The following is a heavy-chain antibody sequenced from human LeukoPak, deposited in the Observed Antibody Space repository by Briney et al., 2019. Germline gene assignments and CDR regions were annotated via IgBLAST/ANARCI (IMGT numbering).Heavy chain of an antibody. V-gene: IGHV4-38-2*01. CDR3: ARRISTRRGETCSSTSCYFDY. J-gene: IGHJ4*02. CDR2: IFHSGIT. CDR1: GFSISSGYF. Sequence: PSETLSLXCAVSGFSISSGYFWAWIRQSPGKGLEWIGSIFHSGITYYNPSLKSRITISVDTSKNQFSLRLSSVTAADTAVYYCARRISTRRGETCSSTSCYFDYWGQGTLVTVSS. D-gene: IGHD2-2*01.